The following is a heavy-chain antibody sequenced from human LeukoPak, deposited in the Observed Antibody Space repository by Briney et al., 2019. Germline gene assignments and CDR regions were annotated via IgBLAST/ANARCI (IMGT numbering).Heavy chain of an antibody. V-gene: IGHV4-31*03. CDR1: GGSISSGGYY. Sequence: PSETLSLTCTVSGGSISSGGYYWSWIRQHPGKGLEWIGYIYYSGSTYYNPSLKSRVTISVDTSKNQFSLKLSSVTAADTAVYYCARYRVATIGIARAVEDWFDPWGQGTLVTVSS. CDR2: IYYSGST. D-gene: IGHD5-12*01. J-gene: IGHJ5*02. CDR3: ARYRVATIGIARAVEDWFDP.